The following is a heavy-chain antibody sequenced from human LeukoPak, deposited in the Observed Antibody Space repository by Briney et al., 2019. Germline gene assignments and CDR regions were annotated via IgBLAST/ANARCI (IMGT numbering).Heavy chain of an antibody. V-gene: IGHV3-66*01. CDR2: IYSGGST. CDR1: GFTVSSNY. CDR3: ARDFLGIWGSMDV. J-gene: IGHJ6*03. D-gene: IGHD3-16*01. Sequence: PGGSLRLSCAASGFTVSSNYMSWVRQAPGKGLEWVSVIYSGGSTYYADSVKGRFTISRDNSKNTLYLQMNSLRAEDTAVYYCARDFLGIWGSMDVWGKGTTVTISS.